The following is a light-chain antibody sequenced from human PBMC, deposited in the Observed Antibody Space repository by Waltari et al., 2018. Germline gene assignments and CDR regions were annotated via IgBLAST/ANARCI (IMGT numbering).Light chain of an antibody. CDR2: GAS. Sequence: IVLTQSPGTLSLSPGERATLPCRASQSVSRSLAWYQQKPGQAPKLLLYGASTRATGIPDRVTCSGSGTDFSLTRSSLEPEDFAIYFCQHYVRLPATFGQGTKVEIK. J-gene: IGKJ1*01. V-gene: IGKV3-20*01. CDR3: QHYVRLPAT. CDR1: QSVSRS.